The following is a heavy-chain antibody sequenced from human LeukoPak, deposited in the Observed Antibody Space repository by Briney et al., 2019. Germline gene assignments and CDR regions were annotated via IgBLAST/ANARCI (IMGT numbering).Heavy chain of an antibody. CDR2: IRYDGSNK. CDR3: AKVDSSGYYYYYYYMDV. J-gene: IGHJ6*03. CDR1: GFTFSSYE. V-gene: IGHV3-30*02. Sequence: GGSLRLSCAASGFTFSSYEMNWVRQAPGKGLEWVAFIRYDGSNKYYADSVKGRFTISRDNSKNTLYLQMNSLRAEDTAVYYCAKVDSSGYYYYYYYMDVWGKGTTVTISS. D-gene: IGHD3-22*01.